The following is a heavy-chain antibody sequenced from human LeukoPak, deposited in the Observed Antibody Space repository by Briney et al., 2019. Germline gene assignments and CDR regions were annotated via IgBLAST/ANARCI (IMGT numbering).Heavy chain of an antibody. V-gene: IGHV1-2*02. CDR3: ARGGARESVFGVANIDY. CDR2: INPNSGGT. D-gene: IGHD3-3*01. CDR1: GYTFTGYY. Sequence: ASVKVSCKASGYTFTGYYRHWVRQAPGQGLEWMGWINPNSGGTNYAQKFQGRVTMTRDTSISTAYMELSRLRSDDTAVYYCARGGARESVFGVANIDYWGQGTLVTVSS. J-gene: IGHJ4*02.